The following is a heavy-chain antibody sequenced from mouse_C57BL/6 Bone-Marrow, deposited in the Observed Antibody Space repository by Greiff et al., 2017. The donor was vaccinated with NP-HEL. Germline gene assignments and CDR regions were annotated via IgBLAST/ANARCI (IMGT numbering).Heavy chain of an antibody. CDR2: IDPENGDT. D-gene: IGHD2-2*01. V-gene: IGHV14-4*01. CDR1: GFNIKDDY. CDR3: SAMVTTGYVDY. J-gene: IGHJ2*01. Sequence: EVQLQQSGAELVRPGASVKLSCTASGFNIKDDYMHWVKQRPEQGLEWIGWIDPENGDTGYASKFQGKATITADTSSNTAYLPLSRLTSEDTAVFDSSAMVTTGYVDYWGQGTTRTVSS.